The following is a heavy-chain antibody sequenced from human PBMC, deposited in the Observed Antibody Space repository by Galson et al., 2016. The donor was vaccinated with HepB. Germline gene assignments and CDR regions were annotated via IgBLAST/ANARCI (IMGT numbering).Heavy chain of an antibody. Sequence: SVKVSCKAFGGTFSSYVISWVRQAPGQGLEWMGGIIPMFGTANYAQKFQGRVTITADKSTSTAYMELSSLRSEDTAVYYCARERITMLRGVIRGNYYYYGMDVWGQGTTVTVSS. D-gene: IGHD3-10*01. CDR2: IIPMFGTA. CDR3: ARERITMLRGVIRGNYYYYGMDV. V-gene: IGHV1-69*06. J-gene: IGHJ6*02. CDR1: GGTFSSYV.